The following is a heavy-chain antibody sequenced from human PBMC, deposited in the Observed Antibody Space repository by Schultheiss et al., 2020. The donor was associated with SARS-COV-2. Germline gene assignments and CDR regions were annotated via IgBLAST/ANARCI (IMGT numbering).Heavy chain of an antibody. Sequence: SVKVSCKASGYIFPNYGVSWVRQAPGQGLEWMGGIIPIFGTANYAQKFQGRVTITADKSTSTAYMELSSLRSEDTAVYYCVKDLGYASDWYGFDYWGQGTLVTVSS. CDR2: IIPIFGTA. V-gene: IGHV1-69*06. D-gene: IGHD6-19*01. CDR3: VKDLGYASDWYGFDY. CDR1: GYIFPNYG. J-gene: IGHJ4*02.